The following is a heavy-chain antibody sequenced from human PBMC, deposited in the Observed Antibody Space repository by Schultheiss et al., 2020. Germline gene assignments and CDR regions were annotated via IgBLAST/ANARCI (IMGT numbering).Heavy chain of an antibody. CDR1: GGSFSGYY. CDR2: INHSGST. Sequence: SETLSLTCAVYGGSFSGYYWSWIRQPPGKGLEWIGEINHSGSTNYNPSLKSRVTISVDTSKNQFSLKLSSVTAADTAVYYCARDCGGDCYPNYYYGMDVWGQGTTVTVSS. CDR3: ARDCGGDCYPNYYYGMDV. V-gene: IGHV4-34*01. D-gene: IGHD2-21*02. J-gene: IGHJ6*02.